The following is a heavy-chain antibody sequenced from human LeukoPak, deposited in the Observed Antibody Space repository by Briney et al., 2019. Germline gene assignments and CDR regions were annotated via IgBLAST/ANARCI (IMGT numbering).Heavy chain of an antibody. D-gene: IGHD3-16*01. CDR2: VHYSGST. CDR1: GGSISNSASY. V-gene: IGHV4-39*01. J-gene: IGHJ4*02. Sequence: HSETLSLTCDVYGGSISNSASYWGWVRQPPGKRLEWIATVHYSGSTFYSPSLKSRVAISVDTSQSQFSLKLGSVTATDTAVYYCARRIWPHYIPSWGRGVLVTVSS. CDR3: ARRIWPHYIPS.